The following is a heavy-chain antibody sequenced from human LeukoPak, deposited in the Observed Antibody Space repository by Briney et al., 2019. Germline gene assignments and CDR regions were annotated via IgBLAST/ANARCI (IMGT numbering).Heavy chain of an antibody. CDR2: INAGNGNT. CDR1: GYTFTSYA. D-gene: IGHD3-16*02. Sequence: AASVKVSCKASGYTFTSYAMHWVHQAPGQRLEWMGWINAGNGNTKYSQKFQGRVTITRDTSASTAYMELSSLRSEDTAVYYCARGRGSYDYVWGSYRYPYDYWGQGTLVTVSS. V-gene: IGHV1-3*01. CDR3: ARGRGSYDYVWGSYRYPYDY. J-gene: IGHJ4*02.